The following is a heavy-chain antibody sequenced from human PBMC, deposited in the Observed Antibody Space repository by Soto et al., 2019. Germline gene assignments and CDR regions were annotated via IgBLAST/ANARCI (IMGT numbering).Heavy chain of an antibody. V-gene: IGHV4-59*01. D-gene: IGHD3-22*01. Sequence: SETLSLTCTVSGGSISSYYWSWIRQPPGKGLEWIGYIYYSGSTNYNPSLKSRVTISVDTSKNQFSLKLSSVTAADTAVYYCARGAYYYDSSVPSFDYWGQGTLVTVSS. CDR3: ARGAYYYDSSVPSFDY. CDR2: IYYSGST. J-gene: IGHJ4*02. CDR1: GGSISSYY.